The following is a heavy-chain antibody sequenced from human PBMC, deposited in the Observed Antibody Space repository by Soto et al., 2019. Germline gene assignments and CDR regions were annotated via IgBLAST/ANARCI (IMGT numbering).Heavy chain of an antibody. CDR2: ISAYNGNT. V-gene: IGHV1-18*04. Sequence: QVQLVQSGAEVKKPGASVKVSCKASGYTFTSYGISWVRQAPGQGLEWMGWISAYNGNTNYAQKLQGRVTMTTDTSTSTAYMELRSLRSDDTAVYYCARDLFDFWSGYPPYYFDSWGQGTLVTVSS. CDR1: GYTFTSYG. J-gene: IGHJ4*02. D-gene: IGHD3-3*01. CDR3: ARDLFDFWSGYPPYYFDS.